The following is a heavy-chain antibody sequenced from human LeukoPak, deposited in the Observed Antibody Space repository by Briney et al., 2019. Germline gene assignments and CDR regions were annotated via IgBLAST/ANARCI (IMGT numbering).Heavy chain of an antibody. CDR3: AKDRSPLDY. Sequence: TGRSLRLSCAASGFTFSSYAMHWVRQAPGKGLEWVAVISYDGSNKYYADSVKGRFTISRDNSKNTLYLQMNSLRAEDTAVYYCAKDRSPLDYWGQGTLVTVSS. J-gene: IGHJ4*02. D-gene: IGHD3-16*02. CDR2: ISYDGSNK. V-gene: IGHV3-30-3*01. CDR1: GFTFSSYA.